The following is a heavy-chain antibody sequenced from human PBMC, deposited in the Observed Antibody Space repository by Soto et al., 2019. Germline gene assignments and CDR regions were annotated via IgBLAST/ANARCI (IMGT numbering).Heavy chain of an antibody. CDR1: GVTVSINY. J-gene: IGHJ4*02. CDR3: ARHGYNYGGGYFDY. Sequence: EVQLVESGGGLVKPGGSRRLSGAASGVTVSINYMSWVRKAPGKGLERVSVIYSGGSTYYADSVKGRFTISRDNSKNTLYLQMNSLRAEDTAVYYCARHGYNYGGGYFDYWGQGTLVTVSS. CDR2: IYSGGST. V-gene: IGHV3-66*04. D-gene: IGHD5-18*01.